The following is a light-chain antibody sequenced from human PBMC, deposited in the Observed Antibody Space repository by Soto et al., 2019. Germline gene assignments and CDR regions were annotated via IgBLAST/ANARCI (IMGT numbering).Light chain of an antibody. CDR1: RSFSSTF. CDR3: QQYAGSPRT. Sequence: EIAWRHSPGTLSLSPGERATLSGRGSRSFSSTFLAWYQQKPGQAPRLLIHGVSSRATGIPDRFSGSGSGTDFTLTISRLEPEDCAVYYCQQYAGSPRTFGQGTKVDIK. J-gene: IGKJ1*01. CDR2: GVS. V-gene: IGKV3-20*01.